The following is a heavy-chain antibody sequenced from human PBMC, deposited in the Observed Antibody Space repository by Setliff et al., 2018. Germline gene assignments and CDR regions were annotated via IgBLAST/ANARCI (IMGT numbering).Heavy chain of an antibody. CDR3: ARNGGSGGSFHNAPFDY. V-gene: IGHV4-39*07. D-gene: IGHD3-10*01. CDR1: GGSISSSSYY. Sequence: NPSETLSLTCTVSGGSISSSSYYWGWIRQPPGKGLEWIGSIYYSGSTYYNPSLKSRVTISVDTSKNQFSLKLSSVTAADTAVYYCARNGGSGGSFHNAPFDYWGQGMLVTVSS. J-gene: IGHJ4*02. CDR2: IYYSGST.